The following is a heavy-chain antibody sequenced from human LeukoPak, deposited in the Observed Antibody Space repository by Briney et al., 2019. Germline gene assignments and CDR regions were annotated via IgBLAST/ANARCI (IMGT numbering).Heavy chain of an antibody. V-gene: IGHV1-69*01. Sequence: SVKVSCKASGGTFSSYAISWVRQAPGHGLEWMGGIIPICGTANYAQKFQGRVTITAGESTSTAYMELSSLRCEDTAVYFCASAPWYSSSWPTNWFDPWGQGTLVTVSS. D-gene: IGHD6-13*01. CDR2: IIPICGTA. CDR1: GGTFSSYA. J-gene: IGHJ5*02. CDR3: ASAPWYSSSWPTNWFDP.